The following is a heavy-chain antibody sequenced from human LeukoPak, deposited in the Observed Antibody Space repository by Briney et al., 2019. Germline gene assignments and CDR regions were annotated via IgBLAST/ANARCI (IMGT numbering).Heavy chain of an antibody. V-gene: IGHV3-23*01. CDR3: AKDGDDYYYYGMDV. CDR1: GFSFSNYA. D-gene: IGHD2-21*01. Sequence: PGGSLRLSCVPSGFSFSNYAMSWVRQAPGKGLEWVSSISGSGGSTYYADSVKGRFTISRDNSKNTLYLQMNSLRAEDTAVYYCAKDGDDYYYYGMDVWGQGTTVTVSS. CDR2: ISGSGGST. J-gene: IGHJ6*02.